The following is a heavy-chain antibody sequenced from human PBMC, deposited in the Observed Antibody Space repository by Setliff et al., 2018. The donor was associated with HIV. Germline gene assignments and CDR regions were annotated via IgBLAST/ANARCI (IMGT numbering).Heavy chain of an antibody. J-gene: IGHJ6*02. Sequence: KASETLSLTCAVSGYSISSGFYWGWIRQPPGKGLEWIGSIYHSGSTYYNPSLKGRVTISLDMSQNQFSLKVNSVTAADTAIYYCARGGPAVAYAVDVWGQGTTVTVSS. CDR3: ARGGPAVAYAVDV. D-gene: IGHD5-12*01. CDR1: GYSISSGFY. V-gene: IGHV4-38-2*01. CDR2: IYHSGST.